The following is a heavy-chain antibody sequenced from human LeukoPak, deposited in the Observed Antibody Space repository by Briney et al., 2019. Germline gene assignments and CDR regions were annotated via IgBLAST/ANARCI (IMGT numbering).Heavy chain of an antibody. V-gene: IGHV1-2*02. Sequence: ASVKVSCKASGYTFTGYQVHWVRQAPGQGLEWMGWIDPNSGGTNFARQFQGRVTMTRDTSIGTAYMELSRLTSDDTAVYYCARDYYGSGTYSRDCWGQGTLVTVSS. CDR3: ARDYYGSGTYSRDC. CDR2: IDPNSGGT. CDR1: GYTFTGYQ. D-gene: IGHD3-10*01. J-gene: IGHJ4*02.